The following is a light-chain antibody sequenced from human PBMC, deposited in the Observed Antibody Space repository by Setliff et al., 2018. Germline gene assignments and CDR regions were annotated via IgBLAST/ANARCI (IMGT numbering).Light chain of an antibody. Sequence: QSVLTQPASVSGSPGQSITISCTGTSSDVGGYNSVSWYQQHPGKAPKLMIYDVSNRPSGVSNRFSGSKSGNTASLTISGLQAEDEADYYCSSYTSSSIVYVFGTGTKVTV. CDR3: SSYTSSSIVYV. V-gene: IGLV2-14*03. CDR1: SSDVGGYNS. CDR2: DVS. J-gene: IGLJ1*01.